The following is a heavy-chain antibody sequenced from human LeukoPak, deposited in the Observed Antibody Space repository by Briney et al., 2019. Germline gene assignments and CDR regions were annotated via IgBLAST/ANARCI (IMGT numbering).Heavy chain of an antibody. D-gene: IGHD2-21*02. J-gene: IGHJ4*02. CDR1: GFTFSSYS. CDR3: ARDKGGAYCGDDCYSGSYFDY. CDR2: ISTTSSTI. V-gene: IGHV3-48*02. Sequence: PGGSLRLSCAASGFTFSSYSMNWVRQAPGKGLEWVSYISTTSSTIYYADSVKGRFTISRDNAKNSLYLQMNSLRDEDTAMYYCARDKGGAYCGDDCYSGSYFDYRGQGTLITVSS.